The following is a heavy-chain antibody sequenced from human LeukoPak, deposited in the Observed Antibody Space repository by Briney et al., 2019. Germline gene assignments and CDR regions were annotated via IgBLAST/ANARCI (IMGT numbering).Heavy chain of an antibody. CDR1: GFTVSGNY. J-gene: IGHJ4*02. V-gene: IGHV3-7*01. CDR2: INQDGSEK. CDR3: AGDPGDY. Sequence: GGSLRLSCAASGFTVSGNYMSWVRQAPGKGLEWVANINQDGSEKYYVDSVEGRFTISRDNAANSLHLQMNSLRAEDTAVYYCAGDPGDYWGQGTLVTVSS.